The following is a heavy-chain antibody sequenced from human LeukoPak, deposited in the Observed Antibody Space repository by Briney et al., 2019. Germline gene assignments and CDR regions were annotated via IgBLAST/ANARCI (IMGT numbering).Heavy chain of an antibody. V-gene: IGHV3-48*04. Sequence: GGSLRLSCAASVLSSHSMNWVRQAPGKGLEWISYISSSSSTIFYADSVKGRFTISRDNAKNSLYLEMNSLRADDTAVYYCARGRVEWLSSFDYWGQGTLVTVSS. CDR1: VLSSHS. J-gene: IGHJ4*02. CDR3: ARGRVEWLSSFDY. CDR2: ISSSSSTI. D-gene: IGHD3-3*01.